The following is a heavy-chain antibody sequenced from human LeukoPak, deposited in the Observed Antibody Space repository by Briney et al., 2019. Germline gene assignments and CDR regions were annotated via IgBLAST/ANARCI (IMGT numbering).Heavy chain of an antibody. CDR3: AKDISPVEGAFDY. CDR2: ISWNSGSI. J-gene: IGHJ4*02. V-gene: IGHV3-9*01. D-gene: IGHD1-26*01. Sequence: GGSLRLPCAASGFTFDDYAIHWVRQAPGQGLEWVSGISWNSGSIGYADSVKGRFTISRDNTKNSLYLQMNSLRTEDTALYYCAKDISPVEGAFDYRGQGTLVTVSS. CDR1: GFTFDDYA.